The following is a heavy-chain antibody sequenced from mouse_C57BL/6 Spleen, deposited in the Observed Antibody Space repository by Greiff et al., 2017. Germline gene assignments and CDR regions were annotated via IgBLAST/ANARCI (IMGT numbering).Heavy chain of an antibody. J-gene: IGHJ4*01. D-gene: IGHD2-3*01. CDR2: INPNNGGT. CDR1: GYTFTDYN. CDR3: ARVVTHYYAMDY. Sequence: EVMLVESGPELVKPGASVKIPCKASGYTFTDYNMDWVKQSHGKSLEWIGDINPNNGGTIYNQKFKGKATLTVDKSSSTAYMELRSLTSEDTAVYYCARVVTHYYAMDYWGQGTSVTVSS. V-gene: IGHV1-18*01.